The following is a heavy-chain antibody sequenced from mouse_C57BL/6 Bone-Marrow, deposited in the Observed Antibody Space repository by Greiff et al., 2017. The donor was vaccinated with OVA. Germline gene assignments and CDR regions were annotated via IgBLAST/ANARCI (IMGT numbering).Heavy chain of an antibody. J-gene: IGHJ4*01. Sequence: QVQLQQPGAELVKPGASVKMSCKASGYTFTSYWITWVKQRPGPGLEWIGDIYPGSGSPNYNEKFTSKATLTVETSYSTSDMQLSSLTSNDSSVYCCARLGDYDNYAMDYWGQGTSVTVSS. V-gene: IGHV1-55*01. CDR3: ARLGDYDNYAMDY. CDR1: GYTFTSYW. D-gene: IGHD2-4*01. CDR2: IYPGSGSP.